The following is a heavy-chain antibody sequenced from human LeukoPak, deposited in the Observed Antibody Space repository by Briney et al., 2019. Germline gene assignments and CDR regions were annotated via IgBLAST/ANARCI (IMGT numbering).Heavy chain of an antibody. CDR2: IYYSGST. D-gene: IGHD1-26*01. J-gene: IGHJ5*02. V-gene: IGHV4-59*08. CDR3: ARHTRGLNWFDP. CDR1: GGSISSYY. Sequence: SATLSLTCTVSGGSISSYYWSWIRQPPGKGLEWIGYIYYSGSTNYNPSLKSRVTISVDTSKNQFSLKLSSVTAADTAVYYCARHTRGLNWFDPWGQGTLVTVSS.